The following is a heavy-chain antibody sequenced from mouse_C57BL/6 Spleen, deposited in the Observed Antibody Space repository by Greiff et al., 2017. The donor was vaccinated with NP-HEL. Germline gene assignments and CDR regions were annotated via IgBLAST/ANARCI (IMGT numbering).Heavy chain of an antibody. CDR2: ISDGGSYT. V-gene: IGHV5-4*01. J-gene: IGHJ2*01. CDR3: ARRLLRSYYFDY. D-gene: IGHD1-1*01. Sequence: EVQRVESGGGLVKPGGSLKLSCAASGFTFSSYAMFWVRQTPEKRLEWVATISDGGSYTYYPDNVKGRFTISRDNAKNNLYLQMSHLKSEDTAMYYCARRLLRSYYFDYWGQGTTLTVSS. CDR1: GFTFSSYA.